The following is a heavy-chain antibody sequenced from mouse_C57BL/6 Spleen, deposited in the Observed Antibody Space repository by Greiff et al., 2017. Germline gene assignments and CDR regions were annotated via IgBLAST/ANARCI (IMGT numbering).Heavy chain of an antibody. D-gene: IGHD1-1*01. V-gene: IGHV14-3*01. CDR3: ASAAPYYYGSSYVEYFDV. CDR1: GFNIKNTY. Sequence: EVQLQQSVAELVRPGASVKLSCTASGFNIKNTYMHWVKQRPEQGLEWIGRIDPANGNTKYAPKFQGKATITAATSSNAAYLQLSSLTSEDTAIYYGASAAPYYYGSSYVEYFDVWGTGTTVTVSS. J-gene: IGHJ1*03. CDR2: IDPANGNT.